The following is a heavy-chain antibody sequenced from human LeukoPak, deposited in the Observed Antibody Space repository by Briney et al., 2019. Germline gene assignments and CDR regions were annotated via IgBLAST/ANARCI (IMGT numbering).Heavy chain of an antibody. CDR1: GGSINSNY. CDR2: MHYTGNT. J-gene: IGHJ4*02. CDR3: TRERPAITTTIWGQVNGPLDY. D-gene: IGHD7-27*01. Sequence: SETLSLTCTVSGGSINSNYWSWIRQPPGKGLESIGYMHYTGNTNYNPSLKSRVTMSVDTSKNQFSLTLNSVTAADTAVYYCTRERPAITTTIWGQVNGPLDYWGQGTLVSVSS. V-gene: IGHV4-59*13.